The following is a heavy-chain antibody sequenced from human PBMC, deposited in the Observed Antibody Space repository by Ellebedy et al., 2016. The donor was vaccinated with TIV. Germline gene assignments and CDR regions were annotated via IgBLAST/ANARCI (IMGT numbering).Heavy chain of an antibody. V-gene: IGHV4-31*03. CDR1: GGSISSGGYY. CDR2: IYYSGST. J-gene: IGHJ3*02. CDR3: ARRVVDTAFDTFDM. Sequence: SETLSLTXTVSGGSISSGGYYWSWIRQHPGKGLEWIGYIYYSGSTYYNPSLKSRVTISVDTSKNQFSLKLSSVTAADTAVYYCARRVVDTAFDTFDMWGQGTMVTVSS. D-gene: IGHD5-18*01.